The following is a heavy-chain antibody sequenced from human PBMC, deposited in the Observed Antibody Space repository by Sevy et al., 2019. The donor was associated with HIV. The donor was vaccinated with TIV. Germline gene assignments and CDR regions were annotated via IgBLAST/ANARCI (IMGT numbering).Heavy chain of an antibody. D-gene: IGHD2-15*01. V-gene: IGHV3-53*01. Sequence: GGSLRLSCVVSGFSVSSNYMSWVRQAPGKGLEWVSNIYSDGRTYYADSVRGRFTISRDTSKNTVYLEMKSLRAEDTAVYYCTREDIVLGEDNYYGMDVWGHRTTVTGSS. CDR1: GFSVSSNY. CDR2: IYSDGRT. J-gene: IGHJ6*02. CDR3: TREDIVLGEDNYYGMDV.